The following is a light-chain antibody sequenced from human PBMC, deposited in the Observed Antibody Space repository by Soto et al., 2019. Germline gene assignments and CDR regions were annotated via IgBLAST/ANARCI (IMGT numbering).Light chain of an antibody. V-gene: IGKV3-11*01. Sequence: ETGMTEYPATLPVTKKERATLSFRASQSVNSNLAWHQQKPGQAPRLLIYDASNRATGIPARFSGSGSGTDFTLTISCLEPEEFAVYCCQQHSNWPAISFGQGTRLEIK. CDR2: DAS. J-gene: IGKJ5*01. CDR3: QQHSNWPAIS. CDR1: QSVNSN.